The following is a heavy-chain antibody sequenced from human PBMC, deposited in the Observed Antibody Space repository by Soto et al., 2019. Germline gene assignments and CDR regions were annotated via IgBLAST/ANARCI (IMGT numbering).Heavy chain of an antibody. CDR3: AGRGGFSSDCCELGGGFGF. CDR1: GFTFSDYS. V-gene: IGHV3-11*01. D-gene: IGHD1-7*01. CDR2: MSSSGSTI. J-gene: IGHJ3*01. Sequence: QVQLVESGGGLVKPGGSLRLSCAASGFTFSDYSMSWIRQTPGKGLEWISFMSSSGSTIYIADSVKGRLTISRDNAKKSIYLGMKRLGAGGPGVYLRAGRGGFSSDCCELGGGFGFWGQGTMVTVSS.